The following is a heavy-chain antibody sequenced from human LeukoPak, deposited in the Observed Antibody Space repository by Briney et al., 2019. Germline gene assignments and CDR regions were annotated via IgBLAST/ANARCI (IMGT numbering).Heavy chain of an antibody. D-gene: IGHD2-2*01. CDR3: ARDPPLGSCSTISCPHLDY. J-gene: IGHJ4*02. CDR2: ISSSSSFI. CDR1: GFTFSRYS. Sequence: GGSLRLSCAASGFTFSRYSMNWVRQAPGKGLEWVSSISSSSSFIYYADSVKGRFTISRDNAKNSLYLQMNSLRAEDTAVYYCARDPPLGSCSTISCPHLDYWGQGTLDTVSS. V-gene: IGHV3-21*01.